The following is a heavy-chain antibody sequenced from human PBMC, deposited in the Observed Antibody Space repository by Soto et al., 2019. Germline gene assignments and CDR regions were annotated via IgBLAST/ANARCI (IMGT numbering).Heavy chain of an antibody. Sequence: EAQLLESGGGLVQPGGSLRLSCAASGFTFSNYAMSWVRQAPGKGLEWVSAISGSGGGTQYYADSVKGRFTISRDSAKNSLNLQMNSLRDEDTAVYYCARSGNYRLDYWGQGTLVTVSS. CDR2: ISGSGGGTQ. CDR3: ARSGNYRLDY. CDR1: GFTFSNYA. J-gene: IGHJ4*02. V-gene: IGHV3-23*01. D-gene: IGHD1-26*01.